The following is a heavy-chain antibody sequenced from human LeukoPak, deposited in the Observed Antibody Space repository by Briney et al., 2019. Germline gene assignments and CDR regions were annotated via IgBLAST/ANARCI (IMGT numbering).Heavy chain of an antibody. J-gene: IGHJ4*02. CDR2: IFSGGGT. Sequence: GGSLRLSCAASGFTVSSNSMNWVRQAPGKGLEWVSVIFSGGGTYYADSVMDRFTISKDSSKNTLYLQMNSLRAEDTAVYYCARDFLSDENQLRLAAPFDYWGQGTLVTVSS. CDR3: ARDFLSDENQLRLAAPFDY. CDR1: GFTVSSNS. V-gene: IGHV3-66*01. D-gene: IGHD2-2*01.